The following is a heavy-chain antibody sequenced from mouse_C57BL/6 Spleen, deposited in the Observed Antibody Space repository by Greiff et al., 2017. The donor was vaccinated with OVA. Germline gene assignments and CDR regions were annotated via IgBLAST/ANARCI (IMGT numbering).Heavy chain of an antibody. Sequence: EVKLMESGGGLVKPGGSLKLSCAASGFTFSDYGMHWVRQAPEKGLEWVAYISSGSSTIYYADTVKGRFTISRDNAKNTLFLQMTSLRSEDTAMYYCARPPYYYGSSYGWYFDVWGTGTTVTVSS. CDR3: ARPPYYYGSSYGWYFDV. D-gene: IGHD1-1*01. CDR2: ISSGSSTI. CDR1: GFTFSDYG. V-gene: IGHV5-17*01. J-gene: IGHJ1*03.